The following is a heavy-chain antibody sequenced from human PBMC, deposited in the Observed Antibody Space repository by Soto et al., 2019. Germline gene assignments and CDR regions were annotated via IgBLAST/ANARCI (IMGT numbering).Heavy chain of an antibody. D-gene: IGHD2-21*02. Sequence: SETLSLTCTVSSASISSSSYTWGWIRQPPGKGLEWIGYIYYSGSTNYNPSLKSRVTISVDTSKNQFSLKLSSVTAADTAVYYCASTKSGGDSGEFDYWGQGTLVTVSS. CDR1: SASISSSSYT. CDR2: IYYSGST. J-gene: IGHJ4*02. V-gene: IGHV4-61*05. CDR3: ASTKSGGDSGEFDY.